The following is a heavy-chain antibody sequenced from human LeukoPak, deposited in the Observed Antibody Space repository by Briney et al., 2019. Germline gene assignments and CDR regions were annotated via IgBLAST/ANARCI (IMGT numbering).Heavy chain of an antibody. Sequence: GASVKVSCKASGYTFTSYYMHWVRQAPGQGLEWMGIINPSGGSTSYAQKFQGRVTMTRDTSTSTVYMELSSLRSEDTAVYYCARGVEGNYCDSSGYMVWGQGTLATVSS. D-gene: IGHD3-22*01. CDR3: ARGVEGNYCDSSGYMV. CDR1: GYTFTSYY. V-gene: IGHV1-46*01. CDR2: INPSGGST. J-gene: IGHJ4*02.